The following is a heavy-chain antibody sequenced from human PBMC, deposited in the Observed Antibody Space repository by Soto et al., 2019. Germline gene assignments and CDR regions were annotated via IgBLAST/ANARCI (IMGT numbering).Heavy chain of an antibody. V-gene: IGHV1-8*02. CDR1: EYTFSSYT. D-gene: IGHD3-10*01. CDR2: MNPNSGNT. CDR3: ARVWGSGSYYNVF. Sequence: ASVKVTLKASEYTFSSYTMHWVRQATGQGLEWMGWMNPNSGNTGYSQKFQGRVTMTRNTSISTAYMELSSLRSEDTAVYYCARVWGSGSYYNVFWGQGTLVTSPQ. J-gene: IGHJ4*02.